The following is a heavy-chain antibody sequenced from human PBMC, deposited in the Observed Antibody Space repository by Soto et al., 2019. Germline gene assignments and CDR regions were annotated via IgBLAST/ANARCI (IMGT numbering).Heavy chain of an antibody. D-gene: IGHD2-8*01. CDR1: GFTFSNAW. V-gene: IGHV3-15*01. CDR2: IKSKTDGGTT. J-gene: IGHJ4*02. Sequence: EVQLVESGGGLVKPGGSLRLSCAASGFTFSNAWMSWVRQAPGXXLEWVGRIKSKTDGGTTDYAAPVKGRFTISRDDLKNTLYLQMNSLKTEDTAVYYCTTDTAVYYFDYWGQGTLVTVSS. CDR3: TTDTAVYYFDY.